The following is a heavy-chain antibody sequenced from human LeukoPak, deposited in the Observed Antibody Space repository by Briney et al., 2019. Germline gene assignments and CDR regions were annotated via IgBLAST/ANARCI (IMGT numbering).Heavy chain of an antibody. D-gene: IGHD1-26*01. CDR3: AKGRSGSPGRYFDY. Sequence: GSLRLSCVASGFTFSSYAMSWGRQPPGKGLEWFSAISGSGGTTFCADSVKGRFTISRDNSKSTLYLQMNSLRAEDTAVYYCAKGRSGSPGRYFDYWGQGTLVTVSS. V-gene: IGHV3-23*01. CDR2: ISGSGGTT. J-gene: IGHJ4*02. CDR1: GFTFSSYA.